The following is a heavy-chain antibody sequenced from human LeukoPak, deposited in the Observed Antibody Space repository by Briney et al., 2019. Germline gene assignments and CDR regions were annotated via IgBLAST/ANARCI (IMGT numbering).Heavy chain of an antibody. V-gene: IGHV1-8*01. CDR1: GYSFTSYD. CDR3: ARSSTAVAGTYPDY. CDR2: MNPNSGNT. D-gene: IGHD6-19*01. Sequence: ASVKVSCKASGYSFTSYDINWVRQATGLGLEWMGWMNPNSGNTGYAQKFQGRVTMTRSTSISTAYMELSSLRSDDTAVYYCARSSTAVAGTYPDYWGQGTLVTVSS. J-gene: IGHJ4*02.